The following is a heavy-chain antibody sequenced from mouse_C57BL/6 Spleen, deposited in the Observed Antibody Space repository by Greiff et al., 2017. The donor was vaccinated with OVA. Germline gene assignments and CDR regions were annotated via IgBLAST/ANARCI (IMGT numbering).Heavy chain of an antibody. CDR3: ARRDYGYYHFDY. CDR2: IVPGSGST. J-gene: IGHJ2*01. CDR1: GYTFTGYW. Sequence: QVQLQQSGAELVKPGASVKLSCKASGYTFTGYWMHWVKQRPGQGLEWIGGIVPGSGSTNYNEKFKGKATFAADTPSKTAYMQLSSLTAEDSAIYYCARRDYGYYHFDYWGQGTTLTVSS. D-gene: IGHD2-12*01. V-gene: IGHV1-9*01.